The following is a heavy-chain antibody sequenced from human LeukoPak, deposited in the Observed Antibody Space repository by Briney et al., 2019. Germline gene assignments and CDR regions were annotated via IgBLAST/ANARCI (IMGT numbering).Heavy chain of an antibody. D-gene: IGHD3-10*01. CDR2: ISAYNGNT. V-gene: IGHV1-18*01. CDR3: ARDQYSGSDFDY. CDR1: GYTFTTYG. Sequence: ASVKVSCKASGYTFTTYGISWVRQAPGQGLEWMGWISAYNGNTNYAQKLQGRVTMTTDTSTSTAYMELRSLRSDDTAVYYCARDQYSGSDFDYWGQGTLVTVSS. J-gene: IGHJ4*02.